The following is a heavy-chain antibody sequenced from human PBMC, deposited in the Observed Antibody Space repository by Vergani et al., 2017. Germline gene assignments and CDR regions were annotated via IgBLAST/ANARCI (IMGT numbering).Heavy chain of an antibody. CDR3: ARVRRDDSSGYYYYYGTDV. J-gene: IGHJ6*02. CDR1: GGSISSGDYY. V-gene: IGHV4-30-4*01. Sequence: QVQLQESGPGLVKPSQTLSLTCTVSGGSISSGDYYWSWIRQPPGKGLEWIGYIYYSGSTYYNPSLKSRVTISVDTSKNQFSLKLSSVTAADTAVYYCARVRRDDSSGYYYYYGTDVWGQGTTVTVSS. D-gene: IGHD3-22*01. CDR2: IYYSGST.